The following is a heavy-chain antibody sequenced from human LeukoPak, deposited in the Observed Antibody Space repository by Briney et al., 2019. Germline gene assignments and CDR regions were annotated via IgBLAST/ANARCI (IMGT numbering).Heavy chain of an antibody. J-gene: IGHJ4*02. CDR2: ISSNGGST. V-gene: IGHV3-64*01. D-gene: IGHD6-19*01. Sequence: GGSLRLSCAASGFTFSSYAMRWVRQAPGKGLEYVSAISSNGGSTYYANSVKGRFTISRDNSKNTLYLQMGSLRAEDMAVYYCARAYSSGWSRPFDYWGQGTLVTVSS. CDR3: ARAYSSGWSRPFDY. CDR1: GFTFSSYA.